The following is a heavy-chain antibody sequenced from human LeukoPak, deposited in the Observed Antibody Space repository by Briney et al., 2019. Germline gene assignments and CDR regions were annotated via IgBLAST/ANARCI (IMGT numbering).Heavy chain of an antibody. V-gene: IGHV4-59*08. CDR2: IYYSGST. CDR3: ARQGDSGGYSLDY. D-gene: IGHD3-22*01. J-gene: IGHJ4*02. Sequence: SETLSLTCTVSGHSIISYYWSWIRQPPGKGLEWIGYIYYSGSTNYNPSLKSRVTISVDTSKNQFSLKLRTVTAADKDVYYCARQGDSGGYSLDYWGQGTLVTVSS. CDR1: GHSIISYY.